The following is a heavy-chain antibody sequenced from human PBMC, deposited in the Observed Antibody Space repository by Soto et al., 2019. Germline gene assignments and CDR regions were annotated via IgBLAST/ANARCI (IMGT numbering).Heavy chain of an antibody. J-gene: IGHJ6*02. Sequence: QVLLQESGPRLVKPSQTLSLTCTVSGVSITRGEYCWGWVRQSPGKGLEWLGYVYYSGSTAYNPSLKCRVTISIDRSKSQCSLNLTSVTASDTAVYYWVRDYEPSRSYYFGMDVWGQGTTVAVSS. CDR3: VRDYEPSRSYYFGMDV. V-gene: IGHV4-30-4*01. CDR1: GVSITRGEYC. CDR2: VYYSGST. D-gene: IGHD3-16*01.